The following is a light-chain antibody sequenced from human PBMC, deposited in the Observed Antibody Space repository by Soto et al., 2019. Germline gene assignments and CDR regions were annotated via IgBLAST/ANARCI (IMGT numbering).Light chain of an antibody. Sequence: QSVLTQPRSVSGSPGQSVTISCTGTSSDVGGYNYVSWYQQHPGKAPKLVIYDVSKRPSGVPDRFSGSKSGNTASLTISGLQAEDEADYYCCSYAGSSYVVFGGGTKLTVL. CDR1: SSDVGGYNY. V-gene: IGLV2-11*01. J-gene: IGLJ2*01. CDR3: CSYAGSSYVV. CDR2: DVS.